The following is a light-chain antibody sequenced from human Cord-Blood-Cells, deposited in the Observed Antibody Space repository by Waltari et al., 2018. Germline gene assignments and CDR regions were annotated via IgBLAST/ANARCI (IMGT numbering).Light chain of an antibody. Sequence: DIQMTKSPSSLSASVGDRVTLTCRAREGIRNDLGWYQQKPGKTPKRLIYAASSLLSGVQIRFSCSGSGTEFTLTISSLHPEDCATYYCLQHNRYPWTFGQGTKVEIK. CDR2: AAS. V-gene: IGKV1-17*01. J-gene: IGKJ1*01. CDR1: EGIRND. CDR3: LQHNRYPWT.